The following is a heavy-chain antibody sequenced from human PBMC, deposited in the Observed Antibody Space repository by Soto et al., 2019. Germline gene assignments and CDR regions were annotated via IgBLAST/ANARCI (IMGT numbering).Heavy chain of an antibody. D-gene: IGHD6-19*01. CDR2: IYPGDSDA. J-gene: IGHJ3*02. V-gene: IGHV5-51*01. CDR1: GRTFINHW. CDR3: ARQGDMAATPADAFDI. Sequence: GESLKISCQVSGRTFINHWIAWGRQMPGKGLEWMGIIYPGDSDARYSPSFAGQVTISVDKSITTAYLHWSSLEASDSAVYYCARQGDMAATPADAFDIWGQGTLVTVSS.